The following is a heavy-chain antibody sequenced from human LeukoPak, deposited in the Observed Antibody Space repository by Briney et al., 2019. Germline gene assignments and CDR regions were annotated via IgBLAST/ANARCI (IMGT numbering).Heavy chain of an antibody. J-gene: IGHJ6*03. Sequence: PSETLSLTCTVSGGSISSYYWSWIRQPAGKGLEWIGRIYNSGSTNYNPSLKSRVPMSVDTSKNQFSLKLSSVTAADTAVYYCARARYYDSSGYPHYYYYYMDVWGKGTTVTVSS. CDR2: IYNSGST. V-gene: IGHV4-4*07. CDR1: GGSISSYY. D-gene: IGHD3-22*01. CDR3: ARARYYDSSGYPHYYYYYMDV.